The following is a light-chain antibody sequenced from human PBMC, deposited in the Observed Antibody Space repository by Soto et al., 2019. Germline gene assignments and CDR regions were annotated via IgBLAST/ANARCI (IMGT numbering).Light chain of an antibody. J-gene: IGLJ1*01. CDR3: SSYTTLAPYV. V-gene: IGLV2-14*01. Sequence: QSVLTQPASVSGSPGQSITISCTGTSSDVGSYNSVSWYQQHPGKAPKLMIYGVSNRPSGVSIRFSGSKSGNTASLTISGHKYEFEGDYYCSSYTTLAPYVFVTGTMVXVL. CDR1: SSDVGSYNS. CDR2: GVS.